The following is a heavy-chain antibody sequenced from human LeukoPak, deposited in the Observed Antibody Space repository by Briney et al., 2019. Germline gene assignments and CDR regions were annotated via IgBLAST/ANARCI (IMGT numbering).Heavy chain of an antibody. D-gene: IGHD6-13*01. Sequence: GGSLRLSCAASGFTFSSCAMRWVRQAPGKGLEWVSAISGSGGSTYYADSVKGRFTISRDNSENTLYLQMNSLRAEDTAVYYCAKERSGDVAAAGHYWGQGTLVTVSS. CDR1: GFTFSSCA. CDR2: ISGSGGST. V-gene: IGHV3-23*01. J-gene: IGHJ4*02. CDR3: AKERSGDVAAAGHY.